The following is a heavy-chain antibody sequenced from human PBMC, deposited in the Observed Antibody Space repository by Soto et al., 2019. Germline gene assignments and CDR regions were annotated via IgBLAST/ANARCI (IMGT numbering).Heavy chain of an antibody. CDR2: MSGSDGKT. J-gene: IGHJ4*02. D-gene: IGHD3-3*01. V-gene: IGHV3-23*01. CDR1: GFTVSSSY. Sequence: GGSLRLSCAASGFTVSSSYKGWVRQAAGKGLEWVSTMSGSDGKTFDADSVKGRFSLSRDTAQSTLYLQMNSLRADDTAMYYCARWSDLDYGGQGTRVTVAS. CDR3: ARWSDLDY.